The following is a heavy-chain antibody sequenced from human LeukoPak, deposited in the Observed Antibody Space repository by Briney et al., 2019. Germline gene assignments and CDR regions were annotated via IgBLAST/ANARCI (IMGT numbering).Heavy chain of an antibody. CDR3: AKRESSGKYFDY. J-gene: IGHJ4*02. D-gene: IGHD6-19*01. V-gene: IGHV3-23*01. CDR1: GFTFSTYV. CDR2: ISGGGSST. Sequence: GGSLRLSCADSGFTFSTYVMSWVRQAPGKGLEWISTISGGGSSTYYADSVKGRFTISRDNPKNTLYLQMNSLRAGDTAVYYCAKRESSGKYFDYWGQGTLVTVSS.